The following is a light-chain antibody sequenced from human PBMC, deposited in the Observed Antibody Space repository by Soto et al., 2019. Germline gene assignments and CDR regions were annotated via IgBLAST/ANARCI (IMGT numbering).Light chain of an antibody. CDR3: YSYVGGHSWL. CDR1: SSDVGGYDF. CDR2: VVT. J-gene: IGLJ2*01. V-gene: IGLV2-11*01. Sequence: QSALTQPRSVSGSPGQSVTISCTGTSSDVGGYDFVSWYQQYPGKAPKLLIYVVTERPSGVPDRVSGFKSGDTASHTISGLQAEDEVDYYCYSYVGGHSWLFGRGTKLTVL.